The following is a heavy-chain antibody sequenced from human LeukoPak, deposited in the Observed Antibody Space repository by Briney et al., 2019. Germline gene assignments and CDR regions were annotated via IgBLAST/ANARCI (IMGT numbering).Heavy chain of an antibody. D-gene: IGHD3-16*02. V-gene: IGHV4-39*07. CDR1: GGSISSSSYY. J-gene: IGHJ1*01. CDR2: INHSGST. Sequence: SETLSLTCTVSGGSISSSSYYWGWIRQPPGKGLEWIGEINHSGSTNYNPSLKSRVTISVDTSKNQFSLKLSSVTAADTAVYYCARSGDYVWGSYRYTYTYFQHWGQGTLVTVSS. CDR3: ARSGDYVWGSYRYTYTYFQH.